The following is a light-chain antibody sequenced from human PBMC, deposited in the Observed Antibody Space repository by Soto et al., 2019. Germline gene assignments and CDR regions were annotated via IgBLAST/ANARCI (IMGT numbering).Light chain of an antibody. Sequence: DIPMTQSPSSLSASVGDTVTITCRASQNIRNFLHWYQQKPGKAPKLLIFAASNLKSGVPSRFIASGSGTEFTLIISGLQPEELATYYCQQSYSYIRAFGQGTTVEI. CDR3: QQSYSYIRA. CDR1: QNIRNF. V-gene: IGKV1-39*01. CDR2: AAS. J-gene: IGKJ1*01.